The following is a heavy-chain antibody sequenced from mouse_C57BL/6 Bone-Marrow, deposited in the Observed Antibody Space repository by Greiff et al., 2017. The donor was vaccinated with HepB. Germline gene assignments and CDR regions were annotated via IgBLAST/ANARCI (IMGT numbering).Heavy chain of an antibody. CDR1: GFTFSDFY. Sequence: EVKLMESGGGLVQSGRSLRLSCATSGFTFSDFYMEWVRQAPGKGLEWIAASRNKANDYTTEYSASVKGRFIVSRDTPQSILYLQMNALRAEDTAIYYCARDAGDYAWFAYWGQGTLVTVSA. V-gene: IGHV7-1*01. CDR2: SRNKANDYTT. J-gene: IGHJ3*01. CDR3: ARDAGDYAWFAY. D-gene: IGHD2-4*01.